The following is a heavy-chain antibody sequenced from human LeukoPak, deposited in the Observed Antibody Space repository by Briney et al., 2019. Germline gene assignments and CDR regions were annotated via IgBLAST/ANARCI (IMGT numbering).Heavy chain of an antibody. CDR2: ISAYNGNT. J-gene: IGHJ6*02. CDR1: GYTFTSYG. V-gene: IGHV1-18*01. D-gene: IGHD2-2*01. Sequence: ASVTVSCKASGYTFTSYGISWVRQAPGQGLEWMGWISAYNGNTNYAQKLQGRVTMTTDTSTSTAYMELRSLRSDDTAVYYCARDQVVVVPAARTYYYYGMDVWGQGTTVTISS. CDR3: ARDQVVVVPAARTYYYYGMDV.